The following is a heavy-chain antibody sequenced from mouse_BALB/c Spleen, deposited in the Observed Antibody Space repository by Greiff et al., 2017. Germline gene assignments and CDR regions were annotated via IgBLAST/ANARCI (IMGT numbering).Heavy chain of an antibody. Sequence: EVHLVESGGGLVKPGGSLKLSCAASGFAFSSYDMSWVRQTPEKRLEWVAYISSGGGSTYYPDTVKGRFTISRDNAKNTLYLQMSSLKSEDTAMYYCARPYGNWDYAMDYWGQGTSVTVSS. D-gene: IGHD2-1*01. V-gene: IGHV5-12-1*01. J-gene: IGHJ4*01. CDR1: GFAFSSYD. CDR3: ARPYGNWDYAMDY. CDR2: ISSGGGST.